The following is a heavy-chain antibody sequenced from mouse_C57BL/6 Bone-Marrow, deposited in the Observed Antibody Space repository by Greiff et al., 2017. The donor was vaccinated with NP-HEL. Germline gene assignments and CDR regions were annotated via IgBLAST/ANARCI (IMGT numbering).Heavy chain of an antibody. CDR1: GYTFTDYY. J-gene: IGHJ2*01. Sequence: QVQLKQSGAELVRPGASVKLSCKASGYTFTDYYINWVKQRPGQGLEWIARIYPGSGNTYYNEKFKGKATLTAEKSSSTAYMQLSSLTSEDSAVYFCARSDTTVVATGDFDYWGQGTTLTVSS. D-gene: IGHD1-1*01. V-gene: IGHV1-76*01. CDR2: IYPGSGNT. CDR3: ARSDTTVVATGDFDY.